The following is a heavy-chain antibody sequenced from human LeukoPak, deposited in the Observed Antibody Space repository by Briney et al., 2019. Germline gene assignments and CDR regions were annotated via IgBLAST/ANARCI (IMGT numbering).Heavy chain of an antibody. J-gene: IGHJ4*02. D-gene: IGHD6-6*01. V-gene: IGHV1-69*05. Sequence: ASVKVSCKASGGTFSSYAISWVRQAPGQGLEWMGGIIPIYGTANYAQKFQGRVTITTDESTSTAYMELSSLRSEDTAVYYCARHSSPFPGYLDYWGQGTLVTVSS. CDR2: IIPIYGTA. CDR3: ARHSSPFPGYLDY. CDR1: GGTFSSYA.